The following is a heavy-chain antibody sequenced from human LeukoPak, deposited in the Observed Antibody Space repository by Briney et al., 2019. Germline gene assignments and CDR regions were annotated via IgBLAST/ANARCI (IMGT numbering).Heavy chain of an antibody. CDR2: ISYDGSNK. V-gene: IGHV3-30*18. J-gene: IGHJ6*02. Sequence: GGSLRLSCAASGFTFSSYGMHWVRQAPGKGLEWVAVISYDGSNKYYADSVKGRFTISRDNSKNTLYLQMNSLRAEDTAVYYCAKAADIVVVPALEYYYYYYGMDVWGQGTTVTVSS. CDR1: GFTFSSYG. CDR3: AKAADIVVVPALEYYYYYYGMDV. D-gene: IGHD2-2*01.